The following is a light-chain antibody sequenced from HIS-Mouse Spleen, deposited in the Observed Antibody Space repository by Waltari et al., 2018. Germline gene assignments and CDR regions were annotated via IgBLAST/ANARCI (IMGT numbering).Light chain of an antibody. J-gene: IGLJ2*01. CDR1: TSDVGGFNY. CDR3: CSYAGSYTFGV. Sequence: QSALTQPRSVSGSPGQSVTIPSPGTTSDVGGFNYVPWYQQHPGKAPKLMIYDVSKRPSGVPDRFSGSKSGNTASLTISGLQAEDEADYYCCSYAGSYTFGVFGGGTKLTVL. V-gene: IGLV2-11*01. CDR2: DVS.